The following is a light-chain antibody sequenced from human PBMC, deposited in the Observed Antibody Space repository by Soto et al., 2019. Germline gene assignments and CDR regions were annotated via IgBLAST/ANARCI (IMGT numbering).Light chain of an antibody. V-gene: IGKV3-15*01. CDR3: QQYNDWPLT. CDR1: QSVSSN. CDR2: GAF. J-gene: IGKJ1*01. Sequence: EIVMTQSPVTLSVSPGERATLSCRVSQSVSSNLAWYQQKPGQAPSLLIYGAFTRATGIPARFSGTGSGTEFTLTISSLQSEDFALYYCQQYNDWPLTFGQGTKVDIK.